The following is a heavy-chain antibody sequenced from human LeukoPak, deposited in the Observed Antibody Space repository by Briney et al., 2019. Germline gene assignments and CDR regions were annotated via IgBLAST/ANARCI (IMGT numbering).Heavy chain of an antibody. CDR3: ARSRFYFDY. J-gene: IGHJ4*02. V-gene: IGHV3-74*01. CDR1: GFTFSNYW. CDR2: INFDGSTT. Sequence: PGGSLRLSCAASGFTFSNYWMHWARQVPGKGLVWVSRINFDGSTTNYADSVQGRFTNSRDNAKNTVYLQLNSLSAEDTAVYYCARSRFYFDYWGQGTLVTVSS.